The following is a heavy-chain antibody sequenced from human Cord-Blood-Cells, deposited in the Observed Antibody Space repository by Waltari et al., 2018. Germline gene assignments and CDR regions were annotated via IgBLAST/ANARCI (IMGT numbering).Heavy chain of an antibody. V-gene: IGHV2-5*02. D-gene: IGHD7-27*01. CDR3: AHSLTGDPPYDWFDP. CDR1: GFSLSTSGVG. J-gene: IGHJ5*02. Sequence: QITLKESGPTLVKPTQTLTLTCTFSGFSLSTSGVGVGWIRQPPGKALEWLALLYWDDDKRDSPSLKSRLTITKDTTKNQVVLTMTNRDHVDTATYYCAHSLTGDPPYDWFDPWGQGTLVTVSS. CDR2: LYWDDDK.